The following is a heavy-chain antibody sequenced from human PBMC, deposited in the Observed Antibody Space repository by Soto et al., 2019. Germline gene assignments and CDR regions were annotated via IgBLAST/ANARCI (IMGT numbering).Heavy chain of an antibody. D-gene: IGHD3-16*01. CDR3: ARTEMNTLPNFAY. CDR1: GYTFTTYY. Sequence: ASVKVSCKASGYTFTTYYLHWVRQAPGQDLEWMGWINPNSGMTNSAQKFQGRVTMTRDTSITTAYMELSRLNSDDTVVYYCARTEMNTLPNFAYWGQRTQVTVSS. J-gene: IGHJ4*02. V-gene: IGHV1-2*02. CDR2: INPNSGMT.